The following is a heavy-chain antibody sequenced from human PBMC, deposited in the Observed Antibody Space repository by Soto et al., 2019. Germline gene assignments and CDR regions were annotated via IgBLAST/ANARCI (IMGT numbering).Heavy chain of an antibody. CDR1: GGTFSSYA. V-gene: IGHV1-69*01. J-gene: IGHJ6*02. Sequence: QVQLVQSGAEVKKPGSSVKVSCKASGGTFSSYAISWVRQAPGQGLEWMGGIIPIFATANYAQKFQDRVTITADESTSTAYMELSSLRSEDTAVYYCARTYCSSTSCPYYYGMDVWGRGTTVTVSS. CDR3: ARTYCSSTSCPYYYGMDV. CDR2: IIPIFATA. D-gene: IGHD2-2*01.